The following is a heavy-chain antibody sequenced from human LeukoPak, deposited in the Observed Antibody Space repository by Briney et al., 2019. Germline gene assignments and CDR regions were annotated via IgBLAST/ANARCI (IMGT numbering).Heavy chain of an antibody. CDR2: IYPGDSDT. CDR3: ARIGSQYYYDSSGPILFDY. CDR1: GYSFTSYW. V-gene: IGHV5-51*01. J-gene: IGHJ4*02. Sequence: GEPLKISCKGSGYSFTSYWIGWVRQMPGKGLEWMGIIYPGDSDTRYSPSFQGQVTISADKSISTAYLQWSSLKASDTAMYYCARIGSQYYYDSSGPILFDYWGQGTLVTVSS. D-gene: IGHD3-22*01.